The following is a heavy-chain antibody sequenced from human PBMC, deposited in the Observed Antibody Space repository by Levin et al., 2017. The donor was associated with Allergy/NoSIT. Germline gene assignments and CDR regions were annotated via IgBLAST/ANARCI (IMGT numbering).Heavy chain of an antibody. CDR2: ISYDGSNK. Sequence: GGSLRLSCAASGFTFSSYAMHWVRQAPGKGLEWVAVISYDGSNKYYADSVKGRFTISRDNSKNTLYLQMNSLRAEDTAVYYCARDPVDIVATIPPTNYYFDYWGQGTLVTVSS. CDR1: GFTFSSYA. J-gene: IGHJ4*02. CDR3: ARDPVDIVATIPPTNYYFDY. D-gene: IGHD5-12*01. V-gene: IGHV3-30-3*01.